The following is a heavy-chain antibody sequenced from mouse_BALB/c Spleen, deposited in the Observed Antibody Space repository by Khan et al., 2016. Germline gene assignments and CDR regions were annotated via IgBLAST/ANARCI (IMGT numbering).Heavy chain of an antibody. CDR3: AREGGYGSFAY. CDR1: GYTFTSYY. Sequence: QVQLQQSGPELVKPGASVRISCKASGYTFTSYYIHWMKQRPGQGLEWIGWIYPGNVNTEYNEKFKGKATLTADKSSSTAYMQLSSLTSEDSSVYCGAREGGYGSFAYWGQGTLVTVSA. J-gene: IGHJ3*01. D-gene: IGHD1-2*01. V-gene: IGHV1S56*01. CDR2: IYPGNVNT.